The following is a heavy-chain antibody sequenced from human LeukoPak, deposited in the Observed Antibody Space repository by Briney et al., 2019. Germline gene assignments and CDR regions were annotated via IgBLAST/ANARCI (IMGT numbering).Heavy chain of an antibody. D-gene: IGHD3-16*02. CDR3: AKDPSRGYDYVWGSYRYTSYYFDY. CDR2: ISGSGGST. J-gene: IGHJ4*02. Sequence: PGGSLRLSCAASGFTFSSHAMSWVRQAPGKGLEWVSAISGSGGSTYYADSVKGRFTISRDNSKNTLYLQMNSLRAEDTAVYYCAKDPSRGYDYVWGSYRYTSYYFDYWGQGTLVTVSS. V-gene: IGHV3-23*01. CDR1: GFTFSSHA.